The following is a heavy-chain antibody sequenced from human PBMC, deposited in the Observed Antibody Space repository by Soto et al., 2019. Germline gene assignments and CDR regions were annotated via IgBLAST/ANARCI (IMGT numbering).Heavy chain of an antibody. V-gene: IGHV3-23*01. D-gene: IGHD3-3*01. Sequence: VFLSLSCAASGFTFSRYGRSWVRQAPGKGLEWVSAISGSGGSTYYADSVKGRFTISRDNSKNTLYLQMNSLRAEDTAVYYCAKATLGYYDFWSGYSFDYWGQGTLVTVSS. CDR1: GFTFSRYG. CDR2: ISGSGGST. CDR3: AKATLGYYDFWSGYSFDY. J-gene: IGHJ4*02.